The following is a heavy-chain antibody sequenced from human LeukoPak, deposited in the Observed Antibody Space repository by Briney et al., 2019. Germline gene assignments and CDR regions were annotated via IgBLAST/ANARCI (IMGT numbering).Heavy chain of an antibody. CDR3: ARDAGWGYYDL. D-gene: IGHD1-26*01. J-gene: IGHJ4*02. V-gene: IGHV3-7*01. Sequence: GGSLRLSCVASGFTFSTSWVTWVRQAPGKGLEWVANIDKHGSGKYYVDSVKGRFAISRDYASNSVFLQMDSLRAEDTSVYYCARDAGWGYYDLWGQGTPVTVAS. CDR2: IDKHGSGK. CDR1: GFTFSTSW.